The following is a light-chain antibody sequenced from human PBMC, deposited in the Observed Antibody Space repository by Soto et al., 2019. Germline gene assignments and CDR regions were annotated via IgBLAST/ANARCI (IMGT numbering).Light chain of an antibody. J-gene: IGKJ1*01. CDR2: GAF. V-gene: IGKV3-20*01. CDR3: QQYGSSGT. Sequence: EIVLTQSPVTLSLSPGERATLSCRASQSVSNNYLAWYQQKPGQAPRLLIYGAFNRATGIPDRFSGSGSGTDFTLTISRLEPEDFAVYYCQQYGSSGTFGQGTKVDIK. CDR1: QSVSNNY.